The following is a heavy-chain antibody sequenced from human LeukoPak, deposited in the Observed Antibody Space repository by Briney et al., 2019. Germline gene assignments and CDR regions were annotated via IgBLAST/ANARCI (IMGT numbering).Heavy chain of an antibody. V-gene: IGHV1-2*02. Sequence: GASVKVSCKASGYTFTGYYMHWVRQALGQGLEWMGWINPNSGGTNYAQKFQCRVTMTRDTSISTAYMELSRLRSDDTAVYYCARAPLLGYCSSTSCYIIDIWGQGTMVTVSS. CDR3: ARAPLLGYCSSTSCYIIDI. J-gene: IGHJ3*02. CDR2: INPNSGGT. D-gene: IGHD2-2*01. CDR1: GYTFTGYY.